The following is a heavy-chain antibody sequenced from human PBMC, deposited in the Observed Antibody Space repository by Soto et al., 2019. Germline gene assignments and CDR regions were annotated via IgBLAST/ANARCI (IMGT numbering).Heavy chain of an antibody. CDR3: AARHFWSGTWPHTRLDC. V-gene: IGHV4-4*02. J-gene: IGHJ4*02. Sequence: SETLSLTCAFSADSTNISHWWNWVRQPPGKGLEWIGQISHSGSTNYNPSLTSRVTISVDKSKNHFSLKLTSVTAADTAVYYCAARHFWSGTWPHTRLDCWGQGTLVTLSS. CDR1: ADSTNISHW. D-gene: IGHD3-3*02. CDR2: ISHSGST.